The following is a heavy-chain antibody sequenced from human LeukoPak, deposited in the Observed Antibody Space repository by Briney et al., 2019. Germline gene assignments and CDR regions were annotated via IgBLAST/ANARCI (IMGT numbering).Heavy chain of an antibody. D-gene: IGHD3-10*01. CDR3: ARGAHYYYGSGSYYSFDY. V-gene: IGHV4-34*01. Sequence: GSLRLSCAASGFTFSSYAMSWVRQAPGKGLEWIGEINHSGSTNYNPSLKSRVTISVDTSKNQFSLKLSSVTAADTAVYYCARGAHYYYGSGSYYSFDYWGQGTLVTVSS. CDR1: GFTFSSYA. J-gene: IGHJ4*02. CDR2: INHSGST.